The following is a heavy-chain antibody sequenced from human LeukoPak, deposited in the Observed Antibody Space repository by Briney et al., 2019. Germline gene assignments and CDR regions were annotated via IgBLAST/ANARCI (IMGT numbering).Heavy chain of an antibody. V-gene: IGHV1-18*01. Sequence: ASVKVSCKASGYTFTSYGITWVRQAPGQGLEWMGWISTYNGNSNYAQKLQGRVTMTTDTSTSTAYMELRSLRSEDTAVYYCARDNSVGDIAWWFDPWGQGTLVTVSS. CDR2: ISTYNGNS. J-gene: IGHJ5*02. D-gene: IGHD3-10*01. CDR1: GYTFTSYG. CDR3: ARDNSVGDIAWWFDP.